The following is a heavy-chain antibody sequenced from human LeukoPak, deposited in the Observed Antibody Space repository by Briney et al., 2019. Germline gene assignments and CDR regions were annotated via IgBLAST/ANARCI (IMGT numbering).Heavy chain of an antibody. J-gene: IGHJ4*02. V-gene: IGHV3-13*01. Sequence: GGSLRLSCAASGFTFSSYDMHWVRQATGKGLEWVSAIDTAGDTYYPGSVKGRFTISRENAKDSLYLQMNSLRAEDTAVYYCARAAYYYDSSGYYYVAYYFDYWGQGTLVTVSS. CDR2: IDTAGDT. D-gene: IGHD3-22*01. CDR3: ARAAYYYDSSGYYYVAYYFDY. CDR1: GFTFSSYD.